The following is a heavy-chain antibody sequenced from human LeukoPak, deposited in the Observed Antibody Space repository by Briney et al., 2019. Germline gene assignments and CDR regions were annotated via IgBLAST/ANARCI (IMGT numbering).Heavy chain of an antibody. CDR3: AREGLGYSYGQNWFDP. CDR1: GGSISSGSYY. D-gene: IGHD5-18*01. J-gene: IGHJ5*02. CDR2: IYTSGST. Sequence: PSETLSLTCTVSGGSISSGSYYWSWIRQPAGKGLEWIGRIYTSGSTNYNPSLKSRVTISVDTSKNQFSLKLSSVTAADTAVYYCAREGLGYSYGQNWFDPWGREPWSPSPQ. V-gene: IGHV4-61*02.